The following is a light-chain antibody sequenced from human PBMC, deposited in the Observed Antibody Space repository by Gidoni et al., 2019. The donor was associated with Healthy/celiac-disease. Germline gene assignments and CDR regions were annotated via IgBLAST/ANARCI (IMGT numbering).Light chain of an antibody. CDR2: EVS. Sequence: QSALTQPASVSGSPGQSITISCTGTSSDVGGYHYVSWYQQHPGKAPKLMIYEVSNRPSGVSNRFSGSKSGNTASLTISGLQAGDEADYYCSSYTSSSTLYVFGTGTKVTVL. V-gene: IGLV2-14*01. J-gene: IGLJ1*01. CDR1: SSDVGGYHY. CDR3: SSYTSSSTLYV.